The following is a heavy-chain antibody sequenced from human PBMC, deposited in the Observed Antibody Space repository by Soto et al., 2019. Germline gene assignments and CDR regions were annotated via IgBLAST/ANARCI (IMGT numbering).Heavy chain of an antibody. Sequence: QVQLVESGGGVVQPGRSLRLSCAASGFTFSSYAMHWVRQAPGKGLEWVAVISYDGSNKYYADSVKGRFTISRDNSKNTLYLQMNSLRAEDTAVYYCARDHYCGGDCYSWYFDYWGQGTLVTVSS. D-gene: IGHD2-21*02. J-gene: IGHJ4*02. V-gene: IGHV3-30-3*01. CDR3: ARDHYCGGDCYSWYFDY. CDR2: ISYDGSNK. CDR1: GFTFSSYA.